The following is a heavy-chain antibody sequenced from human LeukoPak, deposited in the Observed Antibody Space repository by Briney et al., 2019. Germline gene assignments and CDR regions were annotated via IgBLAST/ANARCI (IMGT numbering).Heavy chain of an antibody. CDR3: WATIKRDYGDTNCDL. J-gene: IGHJ4*02. CDR2: MHNGVHT. CDR1: GDSTSSYY. Sequence: SETLSLTCTVPGDSTSSYYWSWIRQPPGKGLEWIWYMHNGVHTNYNPSLKSRVTISGDTTTNKPSLQLTSVTAADTPADYCWATIKRDYGDTNCDLWGRGTLVSVPS. V-gene: IGHV4-59*08. D-gene: IGHD4/OR15-4a*01.